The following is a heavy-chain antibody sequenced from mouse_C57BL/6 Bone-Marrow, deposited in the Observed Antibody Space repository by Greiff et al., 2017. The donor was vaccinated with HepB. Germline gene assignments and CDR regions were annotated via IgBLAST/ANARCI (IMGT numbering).Heavy chain of an antibody. CDR3: ARGDDEDFDY. D-gene: IGHD2-12*01. V-gene: IGHV3-1*01. Sequence: DVKLVESGPGMVKPSQSLSLTCTVTGYSITSGYDWHWIRHFPGNKLEWMGYISYSGSTNYNPSLKSRISITHDTSKNHFFLKLNSVTTEDTATYYCARGDDEDFDYWGQGTTLTVSS. J-gene: IGHJ2*01. CDR2: ISYSGST. CDR1: GYSITSGYD.